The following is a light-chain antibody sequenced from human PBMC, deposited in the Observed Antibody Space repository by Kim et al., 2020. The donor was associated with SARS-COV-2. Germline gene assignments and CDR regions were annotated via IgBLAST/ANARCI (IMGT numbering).Light chain of an antibody. Sequence: GQKVSISGSGSSSNIGNNYVSRYQQPPGTAPKLLIHDNNKRPSGIPDRFSGSKSGTSATLGITGLQTGDEADYYCGTWDSSLSAVVFGGGTKLTVL. CDR3: GTWDSSLSAVV. CDR2: DNN. J-gene: IGLJ2*01. CDR1: SSNIGNNY. V-gene: IGLV1-51*01.